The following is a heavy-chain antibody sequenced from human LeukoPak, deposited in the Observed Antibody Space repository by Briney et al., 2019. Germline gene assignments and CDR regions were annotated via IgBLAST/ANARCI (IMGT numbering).Heavy chain of an antibody. CDR3: ARDGRVAAAGSSYPYYYYGMDV. CDR2: ISAYNGNT. CDR1: GYTFTSYG. J-gene: IGHJ6*02. Sequence: ATVKVSCKASGYTFTSYGISWVRQAPGHGLEWMGWISAYNGNTNYAQKLQGRVTMTTDTSTSTAYMELRSLRSDDTAVYYCARDGRVAAAGSSYPYYYYGMDVWGQGTTVTVSS. D-gene: IGHD6-13*01. V-gene: IGHV1-18*01.